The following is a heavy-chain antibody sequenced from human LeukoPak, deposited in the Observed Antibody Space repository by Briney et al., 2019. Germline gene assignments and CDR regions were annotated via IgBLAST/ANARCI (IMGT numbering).Heavy chain of an antibody. CDR1: GFTFSSYW. CDR2: ISGDGSST. J-gene: IGHJ4*02. Sequence: PPGGSLRLSCAASGFTFSSYWMHWVRQAPGKGLVWVSRISGDGSSTSYADSVKGRFTIFRDNAKNTLYLQMNSLGAEDTAVYYCARALPPSVNTPWKWGQGTQVTVSS. CDR3: ARALPPSVNTPWK. V-gene: IGHV3-74*01. D-gene: IGHD1-1*01.